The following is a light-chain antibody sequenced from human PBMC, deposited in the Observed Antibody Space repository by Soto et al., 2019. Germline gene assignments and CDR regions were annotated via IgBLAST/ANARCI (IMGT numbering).Light chain of an antibody. J-gene: IGLJ1*01. V-gene: IGLV2-14*01. Sequence: QSALTQPASVSGSPGQSITISCTGTSSDVGGYKYVSWYQQHPGKAPKLMVYEVTNRPSGVSNRFSGSKSGNTASPTISGLQAEDEADYYCLSFTSSSTYIFGIGTKVTVL. CDR2: EVT. CDR3: LSFTSSSTYI. CDR1: SSDVGGYKY.